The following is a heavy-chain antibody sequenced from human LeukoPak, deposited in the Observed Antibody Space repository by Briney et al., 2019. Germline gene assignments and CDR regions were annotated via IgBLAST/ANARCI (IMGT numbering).Heavy chain of an antibody. Sequence: GGSLRLSCAASGFTFSSYWMSWVRQAPGKGLEWVANIKQDGSEKYYVDSVKGRFTISRDNAKNSLYLQMNSLRAEDTAVYYCARCSLGRLEWLLYPSITEYYFDFWGQGALVTVSS. J-gene: IGHJ4*02. D-gene: IGHD3-3*01. CDR2: IKQDGSEK. V-gene: IGHV3-7*01. CDR3: ARCSLGRLEWLLYPSITEYYFDF. CDR1: GFTFSSYW.